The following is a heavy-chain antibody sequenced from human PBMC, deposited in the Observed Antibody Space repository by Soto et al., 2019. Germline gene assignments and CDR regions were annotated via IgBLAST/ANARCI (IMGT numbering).Heavy chain of an antibody. J-gene: IGHJ4*02. V-gene: IGHV4-30-4*01. CDR3: VRYCSPPKCPLDY. Sequence: SETLSLTCTVSGGSISSGGSYWGWIRQPPGKGLEWIGYIYYSGNTILNPSLRSRVTLSVDTSKNQFSLNLSSVTAADTAVYYCVRYCSPPKCPLDYLCPGTLATVSS. CDR1: GGSISSGGSY. D-gene: IGHD2-15*01. CDR2: IYYSGNT.